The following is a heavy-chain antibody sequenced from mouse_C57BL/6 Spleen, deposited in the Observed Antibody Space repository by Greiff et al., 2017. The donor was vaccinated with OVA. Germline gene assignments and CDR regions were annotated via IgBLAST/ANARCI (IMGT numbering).Heavy chain of an antibody. CDR2: ISSGGSYT. CDR1: GFTFSSYG. J-gene: IGHJ2*01. D-gene: IGHD2-3*01. V-gene: IGHV5-6*01. Sequence: EVQLVESGGDLVKPGGSLKLSCAASGFTFSSYGMSWVRQTPDKRLEWVATISSGGSYTYYPDSVKGRFTISRDNAKNTLYLQMSSLKSEDTAMYYCASLYDGYYPYWGQGTTLTVSS. CDR3: ASLYDGYYPY.